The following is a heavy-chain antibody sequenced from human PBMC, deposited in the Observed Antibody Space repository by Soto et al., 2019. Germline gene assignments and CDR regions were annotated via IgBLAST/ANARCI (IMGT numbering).Heavy chain of an antibody. J-gene: IGHJ4*02. CDR3: ASGLNVVVPASDY. CDR2: INSNGSST. V-gene: IGHV3-74*01. D-gene: IGHD2-2*01. CDR1: GFTFSSYW. Sequence: GGSLRLSCAASGFTFSSYWMHWVRQAPGKGLVWVSRINSNGSSTSYADSVKGRFTISRDNAKNTLYLQMNSLRAEDTAVYYCASGLNVVVPASDYWGQGTLVTVSS.